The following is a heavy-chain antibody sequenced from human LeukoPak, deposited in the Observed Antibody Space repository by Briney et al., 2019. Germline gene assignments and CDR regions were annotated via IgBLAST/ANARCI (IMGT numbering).Heavy chain of an antibody. CDR2: ISWNSGSI. CDR3: AKDYSAYYYDSSGPLFDY. J-gene: IGHJ4*02. CDR1: GFTFDDYA. Sequence: GRSLRLSCAASGFTFDDYAMHWVRQAPGKGLEWVSGISWNSGSIGYADSVKGRFTISRDNAKNSLYLQMNSLRAEDTALYHCAKDYSAYYYDSSGPLFDYWGQGTLVTVSS. D-gene: IGHD3-22*01. V-gene: IGHV3-9*01.